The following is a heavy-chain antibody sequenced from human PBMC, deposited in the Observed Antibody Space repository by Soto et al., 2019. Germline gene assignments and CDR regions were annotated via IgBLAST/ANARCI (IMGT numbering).Heavy chain of an antibody. V-gene: IGHV1-8*01. CDR3: ARADGLAAPTDYAWDV. J-gene: IGHJ6*02. CDR1: GYTFTNFD. Sequence: GASVKVSCKASGYTFTNFDITWVRQAAGQGLEWMGSMNPSSGDTDYAQTFKGRVTMTRNISINTAYMELNTLRSEDTAVFYCARADGLAAPTDYAWDVWGQGTTVTVSS. CDR2: MNPSSGDT. D-gene: IGHD6-19*01.